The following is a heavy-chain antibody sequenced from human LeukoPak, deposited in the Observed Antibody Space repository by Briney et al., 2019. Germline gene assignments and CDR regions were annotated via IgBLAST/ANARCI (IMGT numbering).Heavy chain of an antibody. J-gene: IGHJ4*02. Sequence: ASVKVSCKASGYTFTSYGISWVRQAPGQGLEWMGWISAYNGNTNYAQKLQGRVTMTTDTSTSTAYMELRSLRSDDTAVYYCARGHDTGFWSSYSYYFDYWGQGTLVTVSS. D-gene: IGHD3-3*01. CDR1: GYTFTSYG. V-gene: IGHV1-18*01. CDR2: ISAYNGNT. CDR3: ARGHDTGFWSSYSYYFDY.